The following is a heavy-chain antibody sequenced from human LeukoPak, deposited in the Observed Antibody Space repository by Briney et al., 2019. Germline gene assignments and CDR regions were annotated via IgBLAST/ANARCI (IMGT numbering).Heavy chain of an antibody. D-gene: IGHD2-2*01. J-gene: IGHJ5*02. V-gene: IGHV3-23*01. CDR2: IRANAGSA. CDR1: GFTFSSYA. CDR3: AKDMAVLSAADA. Sequence: GGSLRLSCAASGFTFSSYAMSWVRQAPGRGLEWVSLIRANAGSAYYADSVKGRLTISRDNSKNTLYLQMNSLRAEDTAVYYCAKDMAVLSAADAWGQGTLVTVSS.